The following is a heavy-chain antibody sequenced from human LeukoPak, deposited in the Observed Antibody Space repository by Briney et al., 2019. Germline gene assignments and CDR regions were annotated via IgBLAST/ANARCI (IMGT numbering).Heavy chain of an antibody. CDR3: ARGLTMVRGVIGGYWFDP. D-gene: IGHD3-10*01. CDR1: GGSINNYY. CDR2: IYHSGST. J-gene: IGHJ5*02. V-gene: IGHV4-38-2*02. Sequence: KTSETLSLTCTVSGGSINNYYWNWIRQPPGKGLEWIGSIYHSGSTYYNPSLKSRVTISVDTSKNQFSLKLSSVTAADTAVYYCARGLTMVRGVIGGYWFDPWGQGTLVTVSS.